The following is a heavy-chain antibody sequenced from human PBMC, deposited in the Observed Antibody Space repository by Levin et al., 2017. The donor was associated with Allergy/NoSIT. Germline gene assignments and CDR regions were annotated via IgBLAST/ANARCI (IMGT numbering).Heavy chain of an antibody. CDR2: ISHSGSP. Sequence: TSETLSLTCAVYSGSFSGYYWSWIRQPPGKGLEWLGEISHSGSPKYNASLKGRVTMSVDTSKNQFSLNLNSVTAADTAVYYCARGWIKPDNFFDPWGQGTLVIVSS. CDR3: ARGWIKPDNFFDP. V-gene: IGHV4-34*01. CDR1: SGSFSGYY. D-gene: IGHD5-18*01. J-gene: IGHJ5*02.